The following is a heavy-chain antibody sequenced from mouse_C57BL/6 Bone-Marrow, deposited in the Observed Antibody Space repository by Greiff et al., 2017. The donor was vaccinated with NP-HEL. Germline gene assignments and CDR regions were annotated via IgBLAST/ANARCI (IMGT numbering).Heavy chain of an antibody. CDR1: GYTFTSYW. CDR2: IDPSDSYT. Sequence: QVQLQQPGAELVMPGASVKLSCKASGYTFTSYWMHWVKQRPGQGLEWIGEIDPSDSYTNYNQKFKGKSTLTVDKSSSTAYMQLSSLTSEDSAVYYCASYDGYYARFAYWGQGTLVTVSA. J-gene: IGHJ3*01. CDR3: ASYDGYYARFAY. D-gene: IGHD2-3*01. V-gene: IGHV1-69*01.